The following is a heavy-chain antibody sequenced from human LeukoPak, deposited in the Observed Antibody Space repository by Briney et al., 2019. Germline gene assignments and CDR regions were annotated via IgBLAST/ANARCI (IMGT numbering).Heavy chain of an antibody. V-gene: IGHV3-21*01. D-gene: IGHD3-10*01. CDR3: ARYYYGSGDYYLDY. CDR1: AFTFSNYG. Sequence: GGSLRLSCAASAFTFSNYGMHWVRQAPGKGLEWVSSISSSSSYIYYADSVKGRFTISRDNAKNSLYLQMNSLRAEDTAVYYCARYYYGSGDYYLDYWGQGTLVTVSS. CDR2: ISSSSSYI. J-gene: IGHJ4*02.